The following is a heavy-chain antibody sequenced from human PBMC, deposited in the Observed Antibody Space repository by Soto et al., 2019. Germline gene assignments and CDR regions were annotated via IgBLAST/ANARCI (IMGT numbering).Heavy chain of an antibody. J-gene: IGHJ5*02. CDR2: IIPIFGTA. Sequence: QVQLVQSGAEVKKPGSSVKVSCKASGGTFSSYAISWVRQAPGQGLEWMGGIIPIFGTANYAQKFQGRVTITADESTSTAYMELSGLRSEDTAVYYCARDRAKHSSSWYWFDPLGQGTLVTVSS. V-gene: IGHV1-69*01. CDR1: GGTFSSYA. CDR3: ARDRAKHSSSWYWFDP. D-gene: IGHD6-13*01.